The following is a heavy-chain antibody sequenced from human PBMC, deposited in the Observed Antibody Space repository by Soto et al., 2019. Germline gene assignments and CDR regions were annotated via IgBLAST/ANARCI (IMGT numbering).Heavy chain of an antibody. Sequence: PVGSLRLSCAASGFTFSSYGMHWVRQAPGKGLEWVAVISYDGSNKYYADSVKGRFTISRDNSKNTLYLQMNSLRAEDTAVYYCATLFYPRELLRDGLDVWGQGTTVTVSS. CDR2: ISYDGSNK. CDR1: GFTFSSYG. J-gene: IGHJ6*02. D-gene: IGHD1-26*01. CDR3: ATLFYPRELLRDGLDV. V-gene: IGHV3-30*03.